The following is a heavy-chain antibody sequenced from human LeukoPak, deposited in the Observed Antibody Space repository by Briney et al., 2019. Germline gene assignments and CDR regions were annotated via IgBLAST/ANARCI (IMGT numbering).Heavy chain of an antibody. V-gene: IGHV4-39*07. CDR2: IYYSGST. Sequence: KPSETLSLTCTVSGGSISSSSYYWGWIRQPPGKGLEWIGSIYYSGSTYYNPSLKSRVTISVDTSKNQFSLKLSSVTAADTAVYYCARGQVLRFYRREDPHYYMDVWGKGTTVTVSS. CDR3: ARGQVLRFYRREDPHYYMDV. J-gene: IGHJ6*03. CDR1: GGSISSSSYY. D-gene: IGHD3-3*01.